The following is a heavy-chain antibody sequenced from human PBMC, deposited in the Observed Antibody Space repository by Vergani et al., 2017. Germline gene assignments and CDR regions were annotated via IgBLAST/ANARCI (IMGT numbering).Heavy chain of an antibody. Sequence: QVQLQESGPGLVKPSETLSLTCAVYGGSFSGYYWSWIRQPPGKGLEWIGEINHSGSTNYNPSLKSRVTISVDTSKNQFSLKLSSVTAADTAVYYCARENYDFWSGYSGGLPGYYMDVWGKGTTVTVSS. CDR3: ARENYDFWSGYSGGLPGYYMDV. V-gene: IGHV4-34*01. CDR2: INHSGST. J-gene: IGHJ6*03. D-gene: IGHD3-3*01. CDR1: GGSFSGYY.